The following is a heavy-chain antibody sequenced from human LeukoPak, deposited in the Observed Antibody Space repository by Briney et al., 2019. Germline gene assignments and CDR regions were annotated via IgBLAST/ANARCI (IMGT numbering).Heavy chain of an antibody. Sequence: GGSLRLSCAASGFTFSSYSMNWVRQAPGKGLEWVSSITSSSSYIYYADSVKGRFTISRDNAKNSLYLQMNSLRAEDTAVYYCASSGSGSYYFVYWGQGTLVTVSS. D-gene: IGHD3-10*01. CDR3: ASSGSGSYYFVY. CDR2: ITSSSSYI. J-gene: IGHJ4*02. V-gene: IGHV3-21*01. CDR1: GFTFSSYS.